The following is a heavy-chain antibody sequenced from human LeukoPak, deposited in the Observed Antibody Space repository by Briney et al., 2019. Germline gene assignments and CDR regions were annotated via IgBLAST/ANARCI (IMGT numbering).Heavy chain of an antibody. CDR1: GFTFSSYA. Sequence: GGSLRLSCAASGFTFSSYAMSWVRQAPGKGLEWVSTISDGGGTTYYADSVKGRFTISRDNSKNTLYLQLNSLRADDTAVYYCARAASIAARPSDYWGQGTLVTVSS. J-gene: IGHJ4*02. CDR3: ARAASIAARPSDY. V-gene: IGHV3-23*01. D-gene: IGHD6-6*01. CDR2: ISDGGGTT.